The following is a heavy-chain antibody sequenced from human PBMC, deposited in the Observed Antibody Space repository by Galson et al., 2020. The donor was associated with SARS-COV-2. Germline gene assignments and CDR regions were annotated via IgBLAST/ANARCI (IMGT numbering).Heavy chain of an antibody. Sequence: SGPPLAKLPQLLTLTCTFPGFSLTTSRMCVSWIRQPSRKALEWHARLDWADAKYQSPSLKTRPTITKDTSNNQVVLTMTNMDPVDTAKYYCARETVVVNLGFDPWGQGTLVTVSS. J-gene: IGHJ5*02. CDR2: LDWADAK. CDR1: GFSLTTSRMC. V-gene: IGHV2-70*11. D-gene: IGHD2-15*01. CDR3: ARETVVVNLGFDP.